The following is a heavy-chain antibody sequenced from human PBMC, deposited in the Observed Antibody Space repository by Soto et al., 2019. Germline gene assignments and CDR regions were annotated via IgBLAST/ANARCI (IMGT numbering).Heavy chain of an antibody. CDR1: GFTFISYG. CDR2: ISSDGRDR. CDR3: AKDFDIGGAAYYFDY. Sequence: QVQLVESGGGVVQPGRSLRLSCAASGFTFISYGIHWVRQAPGKGLEWVAVISSDGRDRHYADSVKGRFTISRDNSXNTLSLQMNSLRADDTAVYYCAKDFDIGGAAYYFDYWGQGTLVTVSS. V-gene: IGHV3-30*18. D-gene: IGHD1-26*01. J-gene: IGHJ4*02.